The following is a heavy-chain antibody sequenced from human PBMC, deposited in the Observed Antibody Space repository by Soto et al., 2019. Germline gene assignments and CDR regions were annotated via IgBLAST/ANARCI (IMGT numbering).Heavy chain of an antibody. J-gene: IGHJ4*02. CDR1: GYSFTSYG. D-gene: IGHD6-13*01. V-gene: IGHV1-18*01. CDR3: ARDLGQQLVDY. Sequence: QVQLVQSGAEVKKPGASVKVSCKASGYSFTSYGISWVRQAPGQVLEWMGCISAYNGNKKYAQKLQGRVTMHTDTSTSTAYMELRSLRSDDTAVYYCARDLGQQLVDYLGQGTLVTVSS. CDR2: ISAYNGNK.